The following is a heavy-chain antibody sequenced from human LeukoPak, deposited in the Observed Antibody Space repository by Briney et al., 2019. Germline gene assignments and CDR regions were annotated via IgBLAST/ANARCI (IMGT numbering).Heavy chain of an antibody. CDR2: IKHGGST. CDR3: ARGGRYYDSSGYLKSGLDY. D-gene: IGHD3-22*01. J-gene: IGHJ4*02. CDR1: GGSFSGYY. Sequence: PETLSLTCAVYGGSFSGYYWSWIRQPPGKGLEWIGEIKHGGSTNYNPSLKSRVTISVDTSKNQFSLKLSSVTAADTAVYYCARGGRYYDSSGYLKSGLDYWGQGTLVTVSS. V-gene: IGHV4-34*01.